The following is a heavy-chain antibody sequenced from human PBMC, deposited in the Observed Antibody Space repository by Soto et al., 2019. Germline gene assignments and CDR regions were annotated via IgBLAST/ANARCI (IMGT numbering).Heavy chain of an antibody. V-gene: IGHV3-9*01. J-gene: IGHJ3*02. CDR1: GFTFDDYA. D-gene: IGHD5-12*01. CDR3: AKDNGSGCDWLRVGDASDI. CDR2: ISWNSGSI. Sequence: GGSLRLSCAASGFTFDDYAMHWVRQAPGKGLEWVSGISWNSGSIGYADSVKGRFTVSRDNAQNSVFLLMNSLRAEDTAVYYCAKDNGSGCDWLRVGDASDIWGQGTMVTVSS.